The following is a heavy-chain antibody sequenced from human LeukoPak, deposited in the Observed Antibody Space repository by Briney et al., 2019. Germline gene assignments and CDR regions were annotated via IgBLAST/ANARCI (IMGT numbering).Heavy chain of an antibody. CDR3: ARAGYCSGGSCYGSDY. V-gene: IGHV3-30*07. D-gene: IGHD2-15*01. J-gene: IGHJ4*02. Sequence: DSVKGRFTISRDNSKNTLYLQMDGLRAEDTAVYYCARAGYCSGGSCYGSDYWGQGTLVSVSS.